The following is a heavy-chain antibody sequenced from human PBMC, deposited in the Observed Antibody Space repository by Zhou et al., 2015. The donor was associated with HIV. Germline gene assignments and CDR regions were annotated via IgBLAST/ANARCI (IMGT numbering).Heavy chain of an antibody. D-gene: IGHD6-6*01. V-gene: IGHV1-69*06. J-gene: IGHJ2*01. CDR3: ARDRGGAARPDWRYFDL. CDR2: IIPMFGTA. CDR1: GYPLSYYG. Sequence: QVQLVQSGGEVKKPGASMKVSCKASGYPLSYYGLTWVRQVPGQGLEWMGGIIPMFGTAKYAQKFQGRVTITADRFANTAYMELRSLRSEDTAVFYCARDRGGAARPDWRYFDLWGRGTLVTVSS.